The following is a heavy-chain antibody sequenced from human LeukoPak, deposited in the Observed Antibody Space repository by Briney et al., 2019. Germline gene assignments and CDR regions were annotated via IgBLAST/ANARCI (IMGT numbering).Heavy chain of an antibody. D-gene: IGHD2-8*01. CDR1: GFTFSSYW. CDR3: AREEEYCTNGECLIDYYYYYMDV. V-gene: IGHV3-7*01. CDR2: IKEDGSEK. Sequence: GGSLRLSCAASGFTFSSYWMTWVRQAPGKGLEWVANIKEDGSEKYYVDSVKGRFTISRDNAKNSLYLQMNSPRAEDTAVYYCAREEEYCTNGECLIDYYYYYMDVWGKGTTVTVSS. J-gene: IGHJ6*03.